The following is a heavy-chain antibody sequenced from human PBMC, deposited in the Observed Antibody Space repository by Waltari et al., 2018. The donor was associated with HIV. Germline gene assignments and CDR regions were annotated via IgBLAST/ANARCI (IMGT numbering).Heavy chain of an antibody. CDR2: IYSGGST. Sequence: EVQQVETGGRFIPPGWYLSVSGAATGLAVSWHTLCLVGQAPGKGLEGVSVIYSGGSTYYSDSVKGRFTISRDNSKNTLYLQMNSLRAEDTAVYYCARNTYGSGSYLDYYGMDVWGQGTTVTVSS. CDR1: GLAVSWHT. CDR3: ARNTYGSGSYLDYYGMDV. J-gene: IGHJ6*02. V-gene: IGHV3-53*02. D-gene: IGHD3-10*01.